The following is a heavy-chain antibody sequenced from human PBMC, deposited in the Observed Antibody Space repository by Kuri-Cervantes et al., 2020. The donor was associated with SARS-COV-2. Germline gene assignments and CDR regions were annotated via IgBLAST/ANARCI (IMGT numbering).Heavy chain of an antibody. J-gene: IGHJ4*02. Sequence: GGSLRLSCAASGFTVSSNYMSWVRQAPGKGLEWVSSISSSSSYIYYADSVKGRFTISRDNAENSLYLQMNSLKTEDTAVYYCTTLIDYWGQGALVTVSS. CDR1: GFTVSSNY. V-gene: IGHV3-21*04. CDR2: ISSSSSYI. CDR3: TTLIDY.